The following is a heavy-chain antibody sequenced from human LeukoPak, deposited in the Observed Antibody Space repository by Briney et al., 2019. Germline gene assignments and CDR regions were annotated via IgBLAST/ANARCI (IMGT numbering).Heavy chain of an antibody. CDR1: GFTFSSYA. D-gene: IGHD3-10*01. J-gene: IGHJ4*02. CDR2: ISYDGSNK. V-gene: IGHV3-30-3*01. Sequence: QPGGSLRLSCAASGFTFSSYAMHWVRQAPGKGLEWVAVISYDGSNKYYADSVKGRFTISRDNSKNTLYLQMNSLRAEDTAVYYCARDYYGSGSSGYYFDYWGQGTLVTVSS. CDR3: ARDYYGSGSSGYYFDY.